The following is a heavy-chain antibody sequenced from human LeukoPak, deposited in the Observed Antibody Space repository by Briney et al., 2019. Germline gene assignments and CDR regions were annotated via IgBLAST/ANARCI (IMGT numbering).Heavy chain of an antibody. CDR2: IIPILGIA. J-gene: IGHJ4*02. D-gene: IGHD5-18*01. CDR1: GGTFSSYA. Sequence: SVKVSCKASGGTFSSYAISWVRQAPGQGLEWMGRIIPILGIANYAQKFQGRVTIIADKSTSTAYMELSSLRSEDTAVYYCARATAMVTGPTYFDYWGQGTLVTVSS. V-gene: IGHV1-69*04. CDR3: ARATAMVTGPTYFDY.